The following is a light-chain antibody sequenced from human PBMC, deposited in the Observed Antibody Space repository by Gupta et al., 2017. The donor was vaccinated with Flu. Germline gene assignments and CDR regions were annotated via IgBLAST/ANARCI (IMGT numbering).Light chain of an antibody. CDR1: STNIGNNY. CDR2: ENN. V-gene: IGLV1-51*02. J-gene: IGLJ1*01. Sequence: SVFTQPPSVSPAPGQQVTIPCSGSSTNIGNNYVYWYQQLAGTSPKLLIYENNKRPSGMPERFSGAKSGTTATLGITGLQAGDEADYYCGAGDSSLSAGVFGTGTKVNVL. CDR3: GAGDSSLSAGV.